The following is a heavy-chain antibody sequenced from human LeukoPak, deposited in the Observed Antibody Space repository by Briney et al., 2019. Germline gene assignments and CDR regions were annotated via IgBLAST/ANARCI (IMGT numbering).Heavy chain of an antibody. CDR3: LRDLNWSLDQ. V-gene: IGHV3-9*01. CDR2: ISWNSGSI. Sequence: SLRLSCAASGFTFDDYAMHWVRQAPGKGLEWVSGISWNSGSIGYADSVKGRFTISRDNAKNTLYLQMNSLRAEDTAVYYCLRDLNWSLDQWGQGTLVTVSS. CDR1: GFTFDDYA. J-gene: IGHJ4*02. D-gene: IGHD1-20*01.